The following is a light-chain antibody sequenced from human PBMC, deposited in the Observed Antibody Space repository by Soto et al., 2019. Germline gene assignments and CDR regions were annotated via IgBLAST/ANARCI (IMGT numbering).Light chain of an antibody. J-gene: IGKJ2*01. CDR2: GAS. CDR1: QSISNH. CDR3: QQYNNWPPRT. V-gene: IGKV3-15*01. Sequence: EIVMTQSPVTLSVSPGERATLSCRASQSISNHLAWYQQKPGQPPRLLIYGASTRATGIPARFSGSGSGTEFTLTISGLQSEDFAVYYCQQYNNWPPRTFGQGTKLEIK.